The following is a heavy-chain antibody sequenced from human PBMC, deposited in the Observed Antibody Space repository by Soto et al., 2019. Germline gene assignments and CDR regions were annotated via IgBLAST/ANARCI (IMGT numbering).Heavy chain of an antibody. CDR2: IYYSGST. CDR3: ARGFRGIAARAPDAFDI. J-gene: IGHJ3*02. CDR1: GGSISSGGYY. Sequence: SETLSLTCTVSGGSISSGGYYWSWIRQHPGKGLEWIGYIYYSGSTYYNPSLKSRVTISVDTSKNQFSLKLSSVTAADTAVYYCARGFRGIAARAPDAFDIWGQGTMVTVSS. V-gene: IGHV4-31*03. D-gene: IGHD6-6*01.